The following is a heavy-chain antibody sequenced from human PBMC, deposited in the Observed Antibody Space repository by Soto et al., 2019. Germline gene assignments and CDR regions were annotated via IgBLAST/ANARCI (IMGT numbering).Heavy chain of an antibody. D-gene: IGHD7-27*01. V-gene: IGHV1-18*01. Sequence: QDRLVQSGPEVREPGASVKVSCKASDYTFSSYGITWVRQAPGQGLEWMGWISTYNGIANYAQKCQGGVTMTTDTSTSVAYMDLRSLRRGDTAVYYCAGDATGDLDLWGQGTLVTVSS. CDR1: DYTFSSYG. CDR2: ISTYNGIA. CDR3: AGDATGDLDL. J-gene: IGHJ5*02.